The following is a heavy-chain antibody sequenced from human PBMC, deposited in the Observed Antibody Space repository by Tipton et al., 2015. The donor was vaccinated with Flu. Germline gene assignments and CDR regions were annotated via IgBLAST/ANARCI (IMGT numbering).Heavy chain of an antibody. Sequence: TLSLTCTVSGGSIRSSSYYWGWVRQPPGKGLEWIGSIYYSGNTYYNPSLKSRLTISVDTSENQFSLKLSSVTAADTAVYYCASTSNYGRTIEPNFDYWGQGTLVTVSS. V-gene: IGHV4-39*07. D-gene: IGHD4-17*01. CDR3: ASTSNYGRTIEPNFDY. CDR1: GGSIRSSSYY. CDR2: IYYSGNT. J-gene: IGHJ4*02.